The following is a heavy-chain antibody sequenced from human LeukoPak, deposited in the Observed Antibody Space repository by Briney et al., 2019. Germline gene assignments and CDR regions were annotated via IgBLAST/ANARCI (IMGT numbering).Heavy chain of an antibody. CDR1: GDSINSYY. CDR3: ARHRIPADFYDT. Sequence: ASETLSLTCTVPGDSINSYYWSWLRQPPGKGLEWIAYIFYSGTTNYNPSLKSRVSISVDSSKNHVSLTLSSVAAADTAVYYCARHRIPADFYDTWGQGILVTVSS. V-gene: IGHV4-59*08. J-gene: IGHJ5*02. D-gene: IGHD6-13*01. CDR2: IFYSGTT.